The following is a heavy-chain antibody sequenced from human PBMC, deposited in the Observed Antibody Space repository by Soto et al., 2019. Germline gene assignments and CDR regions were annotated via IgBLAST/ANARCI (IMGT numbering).Heavy chain of an antibody. CDR3: AREDFWSAYNDY. J-gene: IGHJ4*02. V-gene: IGHV3-7*01. CDR2: IKQDGSEK. Sequence: GRSMRHPYAASGFNCRSYWMSWVRQAPGKGLEWVANIKQDGSEKYYVDSVKCRFTISRDNAKNSLYLQMNSLRAEDTAVYYCAREDFWSAYNDYRGQGTPVTVSS. CDR1: GFNCRSYW. D-gene: IGHD3-3*01.